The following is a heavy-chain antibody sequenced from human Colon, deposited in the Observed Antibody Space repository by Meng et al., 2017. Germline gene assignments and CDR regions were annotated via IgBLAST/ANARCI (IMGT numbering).Heavy chain of an antibody. CDR3: AKNDELERLAN. CDR1: GFTFSDYW. V-gene: IGHV3-7*01. J-gene: IGHJ4*02. CDR2: IKEDGTTV. Sequence: GGSLRLSCAASGFTFSDYWMNWVRQAPGKGLEWVANIKEDGTTVNYAQSVKGRFTISRDNAKNSLFLQMNSLRDDDAAIYYCAKNDELERLANWGQGILVTVSS. D-gene: IGHD6-6*01.